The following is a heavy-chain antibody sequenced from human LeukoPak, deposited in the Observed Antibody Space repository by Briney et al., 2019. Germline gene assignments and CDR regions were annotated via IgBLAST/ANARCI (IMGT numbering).Heavy chain of an antibody. CDR3: ASVFSGSPPLDY. V-gene: IGHV3-30*03. CDR2: ISYDGSNK. J-gene: IGHJ4*02. D-gene: IGHD1-26*01. CDR1: GFTFSSYG. Sequence: GGSLRLSCAASGFTFSSYGMHWVRQAPGKGLEWVAVISYDGSNKYYADSVKGRFTISRDNSKNTLYLQMNSLRAEDTAVYYCASVFSGSPPLDYWGQGTLVTVSS.